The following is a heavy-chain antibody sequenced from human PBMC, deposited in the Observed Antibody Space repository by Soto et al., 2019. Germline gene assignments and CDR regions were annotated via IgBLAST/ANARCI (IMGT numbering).Heavy chain of an antibody. D-gene: IGHD3-3*01. J-gene: IGHJ5*02. Sequence: QVQLVESGGGVVQPGRSLRLSCAASGFTFSSYGMHWVRQAPGKRLEWVAVISYDGSNKYYADSVKGRFTISRDNSKNTLYLQMNSLRAEDTAVYYCAKDEVLRFLEWSPNWFGPWGQGTLVTVSS. CDR2: ISYDGSNK. CDR1: GFTFSSYG. V-gene: IGHV3-30*18. CDR3: AKDEVLRFLEWSPNWFGP.